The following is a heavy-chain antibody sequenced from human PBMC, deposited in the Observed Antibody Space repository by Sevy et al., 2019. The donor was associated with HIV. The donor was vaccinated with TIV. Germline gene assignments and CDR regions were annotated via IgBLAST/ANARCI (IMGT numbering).Heavy chain of an antibody. Sequence: ASVKVSCKASGCTFTSYDINWVRQATGQGLEWMGWMNPNSGNTGYAQKFQGRVTMTRNTSISTAYMELSSLRSEDTAVYYCARTCITAAGISFDYWGQGTLVTVSS. D-gene: IGHD6-13*01. CDR3: ARTCITAAGISFDY. J-gene: IGHJ4*02. V-gene: IGHV1-8*01. CDR1: GCTFTSYD. CDR2: MNPNSGNT.